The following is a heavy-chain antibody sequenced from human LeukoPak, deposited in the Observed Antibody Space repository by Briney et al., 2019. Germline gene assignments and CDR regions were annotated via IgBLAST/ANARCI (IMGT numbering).Heavy chain of an antibody. CDR1: GFTFSSYD. Sequence: PGGSLGLSCAVSGFTFSSYDMHWVRQPTGKGLEWVSAIGTAGDTYYSHSVKGRFTISRENAKNSLYLHMNSLSAGDTAVYFCARGHMLTGYYNFAWFDPWGQGTLVTVSS. D-gene: IGHD3-9*01. V-gene: IGHV3-13*01. CDR3: ARGHMLTGYYNFAWFDP. CDR2: IGTAGDT. J-gene: IGHJ5*02.